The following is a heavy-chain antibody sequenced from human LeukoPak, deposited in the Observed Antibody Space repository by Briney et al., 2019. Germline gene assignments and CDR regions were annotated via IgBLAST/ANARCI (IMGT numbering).Heavy chain of an antibody. Sequence: PGGSLRLSCAASGFTFSNYVMNWVRQAPGKGLEGVSTIDANAVGTYYADSVKGRFTISRDNSKNTLYLQMSSLIAEDTAVYYCAKRVQYDDSHYCIFDYWGQGTLVTVSS. D-gene: IGHD3-22*01. V-gene: IGHV3-23*01. CDR1: GFTFSNYV. CDR3: AKRVQYDDSHYCIFDY. J-gene: IGHJ4*02. CDR2: IDANAVGT.